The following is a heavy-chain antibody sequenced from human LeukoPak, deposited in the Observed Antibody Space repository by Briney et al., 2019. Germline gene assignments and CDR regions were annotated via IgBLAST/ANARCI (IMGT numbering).Heavy chain of an antibody. D-gene: IGHD3-10*01. J-gene: IGHJ4*02. CDR2: IRYDGSNK. V-gene: IGHV3-30*02. Sequence: PGGSLRLSCAASGFTFSSYGMHWVRQAPGKGLEWVAFIRYDGSNKYYADSVKGRFTISRDNSKNTLYLQMNSLRAEDTAVYYCAKDSLGLFYGSGSYFDYWGQGTLVTVSS. CDR1: GFTFSSYG. CDR3: AKDSLGLFYGSGSYFDY.